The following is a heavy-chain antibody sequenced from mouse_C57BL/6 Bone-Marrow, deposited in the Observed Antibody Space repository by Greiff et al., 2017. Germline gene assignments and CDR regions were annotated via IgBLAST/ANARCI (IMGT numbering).Heavy chain of an antibody. CDR1: GFSFNTYA. CDR2: IRSKSNNYAT. CDR3: VRHHDPAWFAY. Sequence: EVQVVESGGGLVQPKGSLKLSCAASGFSFNTYAMNWVRQAPGKGLEWVARIRSKSNNYATYYADSVKDRFTISRDDSESMLYLQMNNLKTEDTAMYYCVRHHDPAWFAYWGQGTLVTVSA. V-gene: IGHV10-1*01. J-gene: IGHJ3*01. D-gene: IGHD2-12*01.